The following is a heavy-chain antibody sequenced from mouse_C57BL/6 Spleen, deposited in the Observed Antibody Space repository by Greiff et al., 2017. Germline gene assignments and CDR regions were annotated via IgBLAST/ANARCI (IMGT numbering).Heavy chain of an antibody. J-gene: IGHJ1*03. CDR3: ANGNYGEYWYCDV. CDR2: IYPGDGDT. CDR1: GYAFSSYW. D-gene: IGHD2-1*01. V-gene: IGHV1-80*01. Sequence: QVQLKESGAELVKPGASVKISCKASGYAFSSYWMNWVKQRPGKGLEWIGQIYPGDGDTNYNGKFKGKATLTADKSSSTAYMQLSSLTSEDSAVYFCANGNYGEYWYCDVWGTGTTVTVSA.